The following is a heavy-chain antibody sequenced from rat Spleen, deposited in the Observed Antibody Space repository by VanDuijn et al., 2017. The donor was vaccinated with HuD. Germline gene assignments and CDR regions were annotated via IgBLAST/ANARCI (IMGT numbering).Heavy chain of an antibody. Sequence: EVQLVESGGGLVQPGRSLKLSCTASGFTFSDYYMAWVRQAPKKGLEWVASITYEASNTYYGDSVRGRFTISRDNAKSTLYLQMNSLRSEDTATYYCARPDSSLYVMDAWGQGASVTVSS. CDR2: ITYEASNT. V-gene: IGHV5-22*01. J-gene: IGHJ4*01. CDR3: ARPDSSLYVMDA. D-gene: IGHD1-2*01. CDR1: GFTFSDYY.